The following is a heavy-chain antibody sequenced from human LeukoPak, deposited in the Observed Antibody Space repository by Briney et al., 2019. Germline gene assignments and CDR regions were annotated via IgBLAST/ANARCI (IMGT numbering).Heavy chain of an antibody. D-gene: IGHD3-10*01. CDR1: GGSISSSSYY. V-gene: IGHV4-39*01. CDR2: IYYSGST. Sequence: SETLSLTCTVSGGSISSSSYYWGWIRQPPGKGLEWIGSIYYSGSTYYNPSLKSRVTISVDTSKNQFSLKLGSVTAADTAVYYCARLGVRGGPGYMDVWGKGTTVTVSS. J-gene: IGHJ6*03. CDR3: ARLGVRGGPGYMDV.